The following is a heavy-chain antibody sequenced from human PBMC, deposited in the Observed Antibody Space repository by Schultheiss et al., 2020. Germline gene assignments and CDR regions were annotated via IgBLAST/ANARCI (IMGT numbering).Heavy chain of an antibody. CDR1: GYSFTSYW. CDR2: INAGNGNT. D-gene: IGHD6-13*01. J-gene: IGHJ6*02. V-gene: IGHV1-3*01. Sequence: GESLKISCKGSGYSFTSYWIGWVRQAPGQRLEWMGWINAGNGNTKYSQKFQGRVTITRDTSASTAYMELSSLRSEDTAVYYCARVNGAGIAAAQVRGGMDVWGQGTTVTGSS. CDR3: ARVNGAGIAAAQVRGGMDV.